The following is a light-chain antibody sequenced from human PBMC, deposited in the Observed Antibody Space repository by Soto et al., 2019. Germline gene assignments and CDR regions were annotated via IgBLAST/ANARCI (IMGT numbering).Light chain of an antibody. CDR3: TSHAGTINLV. CDR2: EVN. V-gene: IGLV2-8*01. J-gene: IGLJ2*01. CDR1: SSDIGGYNA. Sequence: QSALTQPPSASASPGQSVTISCTGTSSDIGGYNAVSWYQQHPGKAPKLMIYEVNKRPSGVPDRFSGSKSGNTASLTVSGLQAEDEADYYCTSHAGTINLVFGGGTKVTVL.